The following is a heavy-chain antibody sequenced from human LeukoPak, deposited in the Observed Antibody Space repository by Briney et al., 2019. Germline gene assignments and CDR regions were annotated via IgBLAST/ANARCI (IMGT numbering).Heavy chain of an antibody. CDR3: ARHLRGATIYYDY. D-gene: IGHD1-26*01. J-gene: IGHJ4*02. V-gene: IGHV4-39*01. Sequence: SETLSLTCSDSGGSISTSNYYWAWIRQPPGKGLEWIASISYGVTTYYNPSLRSRVTISIDTSKSHFSLKLSSVTAADTAIFYCARHLRGATIYYDYWGQGALVTVSS. CDR2: ISYGVTT. CDR1: GGSISTSNYY.